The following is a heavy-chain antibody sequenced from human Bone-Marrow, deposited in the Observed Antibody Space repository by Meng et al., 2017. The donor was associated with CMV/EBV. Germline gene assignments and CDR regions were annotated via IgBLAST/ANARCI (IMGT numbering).Heavy chain of an antibody. V-gene: IGHV3-74*01. CDR1: GFTFSNYW. CDR3: ASPRYGSGWYDY. D-gene: IGHD6-19*01. CDR2: INGDGSST. Sequence: GESLKIFCAASGFTFSNYWMHWVRQAPGKGLVWVSRINGDGSSTGYAGSVKGRFTISRDNAKSTLFLQMNSLRAEDTAVYYCASPRYGSGWYDYWGQGTLVTVSS. J-gene: IGHJ4*02.